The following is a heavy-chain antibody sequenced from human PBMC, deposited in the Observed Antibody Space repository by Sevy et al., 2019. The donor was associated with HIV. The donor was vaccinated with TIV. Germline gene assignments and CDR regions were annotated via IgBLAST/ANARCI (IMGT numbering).Heavy chain of an antibody. V-gene: IGHV1-18*01. D-gene: IGHD2-21*01. Sequence: ASVKVSCKASGYTFTSYGISWVRQAPGQGLEWMGWISAYNGNTNYGQKLQGRVTMTTDTSTSTAYMELRSLRSDDTAVYYCARDTRGGVRKDYYYYYGMDVWGQGTTVTVSS. J-gene: IGHJ6*02. CDR2: ISAYNGNT. CDR1: GYTFTSYG. CDR3: ARDTRGGVRKDYYYYYGMDV.